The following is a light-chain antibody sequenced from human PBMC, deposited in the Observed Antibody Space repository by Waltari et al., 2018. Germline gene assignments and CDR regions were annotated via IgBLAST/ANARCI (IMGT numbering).Light chain of an antibody. J-gene: IGLJ1*01. CDR3: ISYAGSNYYV. CDR1: SSDVGSYNY. V-gene: IGLV2-8*01. Sequence: QSALTQPPPASGSPGQSVTIPCTGTSSDVGSYNYVSWYQQHPGEAPKLMIYEVTKRPSGVPDRFSGSKSGNTASLTVSGLQAEDEADYYCISYAGSNYYVFGTGTKVTVL. CDR2: EVT.